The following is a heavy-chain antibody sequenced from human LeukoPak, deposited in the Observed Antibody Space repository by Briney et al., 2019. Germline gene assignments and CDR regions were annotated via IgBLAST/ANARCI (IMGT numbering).Heavy chain of an antibody. V-gene: IGHV4-34*01. CDR2: INHSGST. D-gene: IGHD3-10*01. Sequence: SETLSLTCAVYGGSFSGYYWSWIRPPPGKGLEWIGEINHSGSTNYNPSLKSRVTISVDTSKNQFSLKLSSVTAADTAVYYCARLPPTRITRPRNWFDPWGQGTLVTVSS. J-gene: IGHJ5*02. CDR1: GGSFSGYY. CDR3: ARLPPTRITRPRNWFDP.